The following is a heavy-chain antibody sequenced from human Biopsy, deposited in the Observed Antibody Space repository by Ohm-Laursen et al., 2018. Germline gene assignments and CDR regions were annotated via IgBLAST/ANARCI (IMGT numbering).Heavy chain of an antibody. V-gene: IGHV4-31*01. CDR1: GGSISSGGSY. J-gene: IGHJ5*02. CDR3: ARGDYFDSNGYFWFDP. D-gene: IGHD3-22*01. CDR2: IFNSANT. Sequence: TLSLTCTVSGGSISSGGSYWSWLRQRPGRGLEWIGYIFNSANTYYNPSLKNLITISGDTSKNQFSLKLNSVTAADTAVYYFARGDYFDSNGYFWFDPWGQGTLVTVSS.